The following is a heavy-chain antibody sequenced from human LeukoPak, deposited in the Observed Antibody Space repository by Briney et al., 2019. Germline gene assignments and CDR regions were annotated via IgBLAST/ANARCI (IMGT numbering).Heavy chain of an antibody. CDR2: ISAYNGNT. CDR1: GYTFTSYG. V-gene: IGHV1-18*01. Sequence: ASVKVSCKASGYTFTSYGISWVRQAPGQGLEWMGWISAYNGNTNYAQKFQGRVTMTRDTSISTAYMELSRLRSDDTAVYYCAREGSPAYYYYYYMDVWGKGTTVTVSS. CDR3: AREGSPAYYYYYYMDV. J-gene: IGHJ6*03.